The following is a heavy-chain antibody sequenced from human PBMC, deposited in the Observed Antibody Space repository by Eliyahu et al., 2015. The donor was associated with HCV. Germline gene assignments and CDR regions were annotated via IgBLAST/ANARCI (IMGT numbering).Heavy chain of an antibody. CDR2: IYNSGST. CDR1: GGSISSYY. V-gene: IGHV4-59*01. CDR3: ARSRAPDY. Sequence: QVQLQESGPVLVKPSETLSLTCTVSGGSISSYYWSWIRQPLGKGLEWIGYIYNSGSTNYNPSLKSRVTISVDTSKKQFSLKLNSVTAADTAVYYCARSRAPDYWGRGTLVTVSS. J-gene: IGHJ4*02.